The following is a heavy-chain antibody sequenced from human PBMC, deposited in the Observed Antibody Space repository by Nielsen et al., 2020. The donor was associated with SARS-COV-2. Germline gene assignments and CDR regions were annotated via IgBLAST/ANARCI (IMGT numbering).Heavy chain of an antibody. J-gene: IGHJ4*02. CDR2: IYHSGSA. V-gene: IGHV4-31*03. CDR1: GGSISSGGHY. Sequence: SETLSLTCTVSGGSISSGGHYWSWVRQHPGEGLEWIGNIYHSGSAYYNPSLKGRVTLSIDTSENQFSLRLTYVTGADTAIYYCARVRTDRSGFYAFDNWGQGSLVTVSS. D-gene: IGHD5-12*01. CDR3: ARVRTDRSGFYAFDN.